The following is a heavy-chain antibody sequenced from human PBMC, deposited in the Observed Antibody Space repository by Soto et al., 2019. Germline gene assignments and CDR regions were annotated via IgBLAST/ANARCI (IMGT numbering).Heavy chain of an antibody. CDR1: GYSISSGYY. CDR3: ARDYRSAFDI. V-gene: IGHV4-38-2*02. Sequence: SATLSLTCAVSGYSISSGYYWGWIRQPPWKGLEWIGRTYHSGSTYYNPSLKSRVTIPVDTSKNQFSLKLSSVTAADTAVYYGARDYRSAFDIWGQGTMVTVSS. CDR2: TYHSGST. J-gene: IGHJ3*02.